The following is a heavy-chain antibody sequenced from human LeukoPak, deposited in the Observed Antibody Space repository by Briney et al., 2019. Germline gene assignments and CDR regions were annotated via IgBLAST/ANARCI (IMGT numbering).Heavy chain of an antibody. CDR3: ARVPKATPGHLDY. Sequence: ASVKVSCKASGYTFTGYYMHWVRQAPGQGLEWMGWINPNSGGTNYAQKFKGRVTMTRDTSISTAYMELSRLRSDDTAVYYCARVPKATPGHLDYWGQGTLVTVSS. V-gene: IGHV1-2*02. CDR2: INPNSGGT. J-gene: IGHJ4*02. CDR1: GYTFTGYY.